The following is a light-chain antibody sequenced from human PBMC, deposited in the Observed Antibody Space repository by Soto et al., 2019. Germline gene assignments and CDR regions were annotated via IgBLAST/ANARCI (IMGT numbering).Light chain of an antibody. J-gene: IGKJ1*01. V-gene: IGKV3-15*01. CDR2: SAS. CDR1: QSFSSS. Sequence: ETVMTQSPGTLSVSPGERATLSCRASQSFSSSLAWYQQKPGQAPRLLIYSASIRAAATPARFSGSGAGTNFSLTISSLQSEDFEVYYCQQHDKLPPAFGQGTKVEIX. CDR3: QQHDKLPPA.